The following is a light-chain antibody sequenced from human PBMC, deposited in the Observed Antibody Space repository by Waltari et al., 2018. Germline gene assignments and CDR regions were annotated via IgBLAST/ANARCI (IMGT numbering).Light chain of an antibody. Sequence: IQMTQSTSSLSASVGDRVTITCRASQGISSYLNWYQKRPGKPPKLLIYNGNTLETGVPSMFSGSGSGTEFTLTISSLQPEDFASYYCQQYNNLPRTFGQGTKVEIK. V-gene: IGKV1D-13*01. J-gene: IGKJ1*01. CDR2: NGN. CDR1: QGISSY. CDR3: QQYNNLPRT.